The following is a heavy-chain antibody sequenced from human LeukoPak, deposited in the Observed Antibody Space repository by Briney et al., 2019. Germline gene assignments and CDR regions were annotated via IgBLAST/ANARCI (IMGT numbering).Heavy chain of an antibody. V-gene: IGHV4-59*08. CDR2: MYYTGST. J-gene: IGHJ4*02. CDR3: ARGRDGYNFLNRGEYYYFDY. D-gene: IGHD5-24*01. CDR1: GGFISNYY. Sequence: PSETLSLTCSVSGGFISNYYWSWIRQPLGKGLEWIGHMYYTGSTNYNPSLKSRVTISVDTSKNQFSLKLNSVTAADTAVYYCARGRDGYNFLNRGEYYYFDYWGQGTLVTVSS.